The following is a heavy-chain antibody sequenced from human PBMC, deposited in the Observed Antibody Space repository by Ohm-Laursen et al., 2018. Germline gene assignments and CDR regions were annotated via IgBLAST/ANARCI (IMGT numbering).Heavy chain of an antibody. Sequence: ASVKVSCKASGYVFSNYGISWVRQAPGQGLDWMGWISAYNGNTDYAEKLQGRVTMTTDTPTSTAYMELRSLTSDDTAVYYCARESGDSYQNSEGYWMFYFDFWGQGTLVTVSS. CDR3: ARESGDSYQNSEGYWMFYFDF. CDR2: ISAYNGNT. D-gene: IGHD3-22*01. CDR1: GYVFSNYG. V-gene: IGHV1-18*01. J-gene: IGHJ4*02.